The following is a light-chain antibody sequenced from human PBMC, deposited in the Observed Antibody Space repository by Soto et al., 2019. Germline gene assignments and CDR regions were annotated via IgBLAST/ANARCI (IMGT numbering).Light chain of an antibody. CDR1: SSDVGGYNY. Sequence: QSALTQPASVSGSPGQSITISCTGTSSDVGGYNYVSWYQQHPGKAPKHMIYDVSNRPSAVSNRFSGSKSGNTASLTISGLQAEYEADYYCSSYTSSSTPVVFGGGTKLTVL. CDR3: SSYTSSSTPVV. J-gene: IGLJ2*01. CDR2: DVS. V-gene: IGLV2-14*01.